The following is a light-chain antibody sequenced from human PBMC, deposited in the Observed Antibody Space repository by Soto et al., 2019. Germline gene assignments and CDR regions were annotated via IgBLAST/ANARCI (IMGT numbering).Light chain of an antibody. J-gene: IGKJ1*01. Sequence: AIQMTQSPSSLSASVGDRVTITCRASQGIRNDLGWYQQKPGKAPKLLIYAASSLQSGVPSRFSGSGSGTDFTLTISSRQPEDFATYYFLQDYNYPPTFGQGTKVEI. CDR3: LQDYNYPPT. CDR1: QGIRND. CDR2: AAS. V-gene: IGKV1-6*01.